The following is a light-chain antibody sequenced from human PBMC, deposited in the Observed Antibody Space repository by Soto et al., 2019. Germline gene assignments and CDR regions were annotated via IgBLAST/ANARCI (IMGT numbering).Light chain of an antibody. J-gene: IGKJ1*01. CDR2: GAS. V-gene: IGKV3-20*01. CDR3: QQYGSSTWT. CDR1: QTISHNF. Sequence: EIVLTQSPRTLSLSPGERATLSCRASQTISHNFLAWYQQKPGQAPRVLIYGASSRATGSPDRFSGSGSGTDFTLTISRLEPEDFAVYYCQQYGSSTWTFGPGTKVEIK.